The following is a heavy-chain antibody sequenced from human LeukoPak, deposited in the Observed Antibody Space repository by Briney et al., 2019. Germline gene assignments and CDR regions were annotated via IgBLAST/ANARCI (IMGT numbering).Heavy chain of an antibody. D-gene: IGHD2-2*01. J-gene: IGHJ6*04. CDR2: INHSGST. CDR1: GGSFSGYY. CDR3: ARVPIVVVPAAVYVYGMEV. V-gene: IGHV4-34*01. Sequence: SETLSLTGAVYGGSFSGYYWSWIRQPPGKGLEWMGEINHSGSTNYNPSLKSRVTISVDTSKKQFSLKLSSVTAADTAVYYCARVPIVVVPAAVYVYGMEVWGKGTTVTVSS.